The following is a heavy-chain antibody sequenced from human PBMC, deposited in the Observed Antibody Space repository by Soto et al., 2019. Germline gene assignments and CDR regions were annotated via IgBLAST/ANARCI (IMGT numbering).Heavy chain of an antibody. CDR1: VVTFSSYD. Sequence: GSLRLSCAASVVTFSSYDMNWFRQAPGKGLEWVSYISSSGSSINKDGRQKNYVDSVKGRLTIARDNGQNSLSVQMNSLRVEDTAVYYCVRELGMAYWGQGALVTVSS. CDR3: VRELGMAY. V-gene: IGHV3-48*03. CDR2: ISSSGSSI. J-gene: IGHJ4*02. D-gene: IGHD7-27*01.